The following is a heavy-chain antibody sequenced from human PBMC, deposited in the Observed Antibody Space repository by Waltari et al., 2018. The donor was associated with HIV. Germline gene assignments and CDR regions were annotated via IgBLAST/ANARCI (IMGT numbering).Heavy chain of an antibody. CDR3: ARGWDTLTDYYTVDY. Sequence: QVQLVQSGAEVKKPGASVKVSCKASGYTFSNYGISWVRQAPGQGLEWMGWITAYNGNTIYAQKLQGRVTMTTDTSTSTAYMELRRLRSDDTAVYYCARGWDTLTDYYTVDYWGQGTLVTVSS. D-gene: IGHD3-9*01. J-gene: IGHJ4*02. CDR1: GYTFSNYG. CDR2: ITAYNGNT. V-gene: IGHV1-18*01.